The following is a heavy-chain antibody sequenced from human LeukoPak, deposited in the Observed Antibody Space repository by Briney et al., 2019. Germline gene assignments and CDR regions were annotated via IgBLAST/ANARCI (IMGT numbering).Heavy chain of an antibody. J-gene: IGHJ3*02. V-gene: IGHV1-69*06. CDR1: GGTFISYA. D-gene: IGHD2-15*01. CDR2: IIPIFGTA. CDR3: ARDRGCSGGSCYSGAFDI. Sequence: SVKVSCKASGGTFISYAISWVRQAPGQGLEWMGGIIPIFGTANYAQKSQGRVTITADKSTSTAYMELSSLRSEDTAVYYCARDRGCSGGSCYSGAFDIWGQGTMVTVSS.